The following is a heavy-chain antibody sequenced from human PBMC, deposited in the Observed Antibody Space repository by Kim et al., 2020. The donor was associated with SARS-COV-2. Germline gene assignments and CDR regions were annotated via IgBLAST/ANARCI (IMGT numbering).Heavy chain of an antibody. D-gene: IGHD1-7*01. CDR3: ARVHYHNWNYESYFDH. CDR1: GYSFSDYY. CDR2: INPNSGGI. V-gene: IGHV1-2*02. Sequence: ASVKVSCKASGYSFSDYYMHWVRQAPGQGLEWMGWINPNSGGIKYAQKFQGRVTMTRDTSITTAYMELSRLRSDDTAVYYCARVHYHNWNYESYFDHWGQGTLVTVSS. J-gene: IGHJ4*02.